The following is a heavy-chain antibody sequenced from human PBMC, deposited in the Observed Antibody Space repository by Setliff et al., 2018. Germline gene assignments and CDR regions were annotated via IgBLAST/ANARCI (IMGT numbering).Heavy chain of an antibody. Sequence: SETLSLTCTVSGGSISSMSYYWGWIRQPPGKGLEWTGSIYYRGSTFIYPSLRSRVTISADTSKNQFSLKLTSVTAADTAMYYCAGVITVFGVVIMENWFDPWGQGTLVTVSS. CDR2: IYYRGST. J-gene: IGHJ5*02. CDR1: GGSISSMSYY. CDR3: AGVITVFGVVIMENWFDP. D-gene: IGHD3-3*01. V-gene: IGHV4-39*07.